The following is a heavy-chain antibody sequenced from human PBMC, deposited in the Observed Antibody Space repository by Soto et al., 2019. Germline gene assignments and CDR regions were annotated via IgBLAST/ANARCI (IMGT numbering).Heavy chain of an antibody. D-gene: IGHD3-10*01. CDR3: AIFRQAYYYGSGSYYMTDY. CDR2: ISGSGGST. Sequence: EVQLLESGGGLVQPGGSLRLSCAASGFTFSSYAMSWVRQAPGKGLEWVSAISGSGGSTYYADSVKGRFTISRDNSKNTLYLQMNSLRADDTAVYYCAIFRQAYYYGSGSYYMTDYWGQGTLVTVSS. CDR1: GFTFSSYA. V-gene: IGHV3-23*01. J-gene: IGHJ4*02.